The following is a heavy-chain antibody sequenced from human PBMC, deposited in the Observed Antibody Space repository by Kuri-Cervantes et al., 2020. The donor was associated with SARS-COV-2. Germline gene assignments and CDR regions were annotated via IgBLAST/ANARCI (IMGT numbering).Heavy chain of an antibody. J-gene: IGHJ6*03. CDR3: ARDNQDSSWISGFSDYHYYYYMDV. CDR2: IYYSGST. Sequence: ESLKISCTVSGGSISSHYWSWIRQPPGKGPEWIGYIYYSGSTNYNPSLKSRVTISVDTSKNQFSLKLSSVTAADTAVYYCARDNQDSSWISGFSDYHYYYYMDVWGKGTTVTVSS. D-gene: IGHD6-6*01. CDR1: GGSISSHY. V-gene: IGHV4-59*11.